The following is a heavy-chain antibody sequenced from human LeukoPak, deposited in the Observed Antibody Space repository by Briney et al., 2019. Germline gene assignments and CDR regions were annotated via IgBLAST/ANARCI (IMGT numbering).Heavy chain of an antibody. Sequence: PGGSLRLSCAASGFTFIGYSMNWVRQAPGKGLEWVSYISSGSSAIYYADSVKGRFTISRDNAKNSLYLQMNSLRAEDTAVYYCARGRADYYFDYWGQGTLVTVSS. D-gene: IGHD2-21*02. J-gene: IGHJ4*02. V-gene: IGHV3-48*01. CDR3: ARGRADYYFDY. CDR1: GFTFIGYS. CDR2: ISSGSSAI.